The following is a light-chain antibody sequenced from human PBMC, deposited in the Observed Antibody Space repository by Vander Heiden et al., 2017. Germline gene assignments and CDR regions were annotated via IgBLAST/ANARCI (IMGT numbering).Light chain of an antibody. J-gene: IGKJ1*01. CDR1: QSVYNSY. CDR2: GAS. Sequence: ELVLTQSPGTLSLSPGERATLSCRASQSVYNSYLAWYQQKPGQAPRLLIYGASTRATGIPDRFSGSGSGTDFTLTISRLEPADFAVYYCQQYGGSSWTFGQGTKVEIK. V-gene: IGKV3-20*01. CDR3: QQYGGSSWT.